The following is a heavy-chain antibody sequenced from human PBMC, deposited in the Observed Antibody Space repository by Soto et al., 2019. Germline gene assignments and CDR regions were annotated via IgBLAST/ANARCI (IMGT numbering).Heavy chain of an antibody. Sequence: EAQLVESGGGLVQPGGSLKLSCAASGFIFSGSAVHWVRQASGKGLEWVGRILSKAGNYATAYPASMKGRFTISRDDSENTAFLQMNSLKTEDTAVYYCIRGASPYYYDYWGQGTLVAVSS. D-gene: IGHD1-26*01. CDR3: IRGASPYYYDY. CDR1: GFIFSGSA. J-gene: IGHJ4*02. V-gene: IGHV3-73*01. CDR2: ILSKAGNYAT.